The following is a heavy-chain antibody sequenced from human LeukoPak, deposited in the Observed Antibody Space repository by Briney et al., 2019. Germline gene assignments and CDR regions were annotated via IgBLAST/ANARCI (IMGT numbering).Heavy chain of an antibody. V-gene: IGHV3-23*01. CDR1: GFTLSSYA. CDR2: ISDSGNT. J-gene: IGHJ4*02. Sequence: GGSLRLSCAASGFTLSSYAMSWVRQAPGKGLEWVSAISDSGNTYHADSVKGRFTISRDSSKNMVFLQMNSLRVEDTAVYYCARGIDYWGRGTLVTVSS. CDR3: ARGIDY.